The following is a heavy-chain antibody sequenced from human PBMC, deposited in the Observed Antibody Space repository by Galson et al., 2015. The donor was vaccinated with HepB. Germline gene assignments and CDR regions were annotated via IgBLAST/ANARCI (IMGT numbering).Heavy chain of an antibody. D-gene: IGHD3-3*01. Sequence: PALVKPTQTLTLTCTFSGFSLSTSGVGVGWIRQPPGKALEWLALIYWDDDKRYSPSLKSRLTITKDTSKNQVVLTMTNMDPVDTATYYCAHLQLERYDFWSGRYFDYWGQGTLVTVSS. CDR1: GFSLSTSGVG. J-gene: IGHJ4*02. CDR3: AHLQLERYDFWSGRYFDY. CDR2: IYWDDDK. V-gene: IGHV2-5*02.